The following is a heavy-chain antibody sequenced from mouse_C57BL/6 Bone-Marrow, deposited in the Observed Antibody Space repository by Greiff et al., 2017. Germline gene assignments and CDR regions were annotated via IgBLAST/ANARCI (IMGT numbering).Heavy chain of an antibody. CDR3: TREGDYYAPFAY. J-gene: IGHJ3*01. CDR2: ISSAGDYI. D-gene: IGHD1-1*01. Sequence: EVMLVESGEGLVKPGGSLKLSCAASGFTFSSYAMSWVRQTPEKRLEWVAYISSAGDYIYYADTVKGRFTISRDTARNTLYLQMSSLKSEDTAMYYCTREGDYYAPFAYWGQGTLVTVSA. CDR1: GFTFSSYA. V-gene: IGHV5-9-1*02.